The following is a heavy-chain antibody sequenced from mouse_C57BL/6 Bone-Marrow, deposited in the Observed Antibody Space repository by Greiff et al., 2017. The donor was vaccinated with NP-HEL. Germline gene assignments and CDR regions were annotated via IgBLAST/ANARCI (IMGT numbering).Heavy chain of an antibody. Sequence: EVKLVESGGGLVKPGGSLKLSCAASGFTFSSYALSWVRQTPDKRLEWVATISDGGSYTYYPDNVKGRFTISRDNAKNNLYLQMSHLKSEDTAMYYCARDGLPRGDYWGQGTTLTVSS. CDR3: ARDGLPRGDY. J-gene: IGHJ2*01. CDR2: ISDGGSYT. D-gene: IGHD2-4*01. V-gene: IGHV5-4*01. CDR1: GFTFSSYA.